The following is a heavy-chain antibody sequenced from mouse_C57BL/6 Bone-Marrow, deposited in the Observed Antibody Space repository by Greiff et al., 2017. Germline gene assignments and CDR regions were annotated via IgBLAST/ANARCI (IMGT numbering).Heavy chain of an antibody. CDR3: AREDYLYAMDY. V-gene: IGHV7-1*01. Sequence: EVMLVESGGGLVQSGRSLRLSCATSGFTFSDFYMEWVRQAPGKGLEWIAASRNKANDYTTEYSASVKGRFIVSRDTSQSILYLQMNALRAEDTAIYYCAREDYLYAMDYWGQGTSVTVSS. CDR1: GFTFSDFY. D-gene: IGHD1-1*02. CDR2: SRNKANDYTT. J-gene: IGHJ4*01.